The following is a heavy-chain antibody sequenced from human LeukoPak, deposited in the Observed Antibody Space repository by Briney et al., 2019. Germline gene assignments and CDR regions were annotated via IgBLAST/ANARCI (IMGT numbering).Heavy chain of an antibody. CDR2: IIPIFGTA. J-gene: IGHJ6*03. CDR3: ATKRMYSNFDYYYYYMDV. D-gene: IGHD4-11*01. Sequence: SVKVSCKASGGTFSSYAISWVRHAPGRGLEWMGGIIPIFGTANYAQKFQGRVTITADESTSTAYMELSSLRSEDTAVYYCATKRMYSNFDYYYYYMDVWGKGTTVTVSS. V-gene: IGHV1-69*01. CDR1: GGTFSSYA.